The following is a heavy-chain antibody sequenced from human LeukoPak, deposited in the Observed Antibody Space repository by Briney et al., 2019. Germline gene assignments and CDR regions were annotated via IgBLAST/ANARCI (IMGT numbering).Heavy chain of an antibody. V-gene: IGHV1-46*03. D-gene: IGHD1-26*01. CDR1: GYNFTSYY. CDR2: INPTGGTT. CDR3: ARGAGATTSFDY. J-gene: IGHJ4*02. Sequence: ASVKVSCKASGYNFTSYYMHWVRQAPGQGLEWLGIINPTGGTTTYAQKFQGGVTMTRDTSTNTVYMELSSLRSEDTAVYYCARGAGATTSFDYWGQGTMVTVSS.